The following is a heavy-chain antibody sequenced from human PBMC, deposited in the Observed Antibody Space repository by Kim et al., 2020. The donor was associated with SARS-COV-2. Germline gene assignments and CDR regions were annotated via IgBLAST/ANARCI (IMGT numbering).Heavy chain of an antibody. CDR3: ARGGGNRWGLGGRRVDYYGMDV. J-gene: IGHJ6*02. V-gene: IGHV3-21*01. Sequence: GGSLRLSCAASGFTFSSYSMNWVRQAPGKGLEWVSSISSSSSYIYYADSVKGRFTISRDNAKNSLYLQMNSLRAEDTAVYYCARGGGNRWGLGGRRVDYYGMDVWGQGTTVTVSS. D-gene: IGHD3-16*01. CDR1: GFTFSSYS. CDR2: ISSSSSYI.